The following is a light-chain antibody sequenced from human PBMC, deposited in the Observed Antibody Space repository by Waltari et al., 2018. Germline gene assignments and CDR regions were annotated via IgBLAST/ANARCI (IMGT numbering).Light chain of an antibody. J-gene: IGKJ5*01. CDR2: GAS. CDR1: QSIGKY. Sequence: EIVLTQAPATLSLSPGERGTLSCRASQSIGKYLAWYQQKPGQAPRLLIYGASDRATGIPARFSGSGSGTDFTLTISSLEPEDFAVYYCQQRGDWPITFGQGTRLEIK. CDR3: QQRGDWPIT. V-gene: IGKV3-11*01.